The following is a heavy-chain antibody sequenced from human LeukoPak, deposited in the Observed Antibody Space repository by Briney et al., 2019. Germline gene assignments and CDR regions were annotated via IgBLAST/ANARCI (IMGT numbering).Heavy chain of an antibody. V-gene: IGHV3-9*01. CDR3: ARYTVLVSGTFDY. Sequence: GRSLRLSCAASGFTFDDYAMHWVRQAPGKGLEWVSGISWNSGSIGYADSVKGRFTISRDNAKNSLYLQMNSLRAEDTAVYYCARYTVLVSGTFDYWGQGTLVTISS. CDR1: GFTFDDYA. D-gene: IGHD3-10*01. J-gene: IGHJ4*02. CDR2: ISWNSGSI.